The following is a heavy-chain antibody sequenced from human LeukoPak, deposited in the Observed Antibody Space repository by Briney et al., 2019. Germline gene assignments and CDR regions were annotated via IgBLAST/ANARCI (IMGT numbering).Heavy chain of an antibody. CDR2: IYYGGST. V-gene: IGHV4-39*01. D-gene: IGHD1-20*01. CDR1: GGSISSSSYY. J-gene: IGHJ4*02. Sequence: KPSETLSLTCTVSGGSISSSSYYWGWIRQPPGKGLEWIGSIYYGGSTYYNPSLKSRVTISVDTSKNQFSLKLSSVTAADTAVYYCARGDFFYNWNLYYFDYWGQGTLVTVSS. CDR3: ARGDFFYNWNLYYFDY.